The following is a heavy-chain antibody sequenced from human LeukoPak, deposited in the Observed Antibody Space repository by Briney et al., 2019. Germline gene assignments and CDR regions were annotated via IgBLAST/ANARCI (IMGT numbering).Heavy chain of an antibody. CDR1: GGSISSSSYY. Sequence: SETLSLTCTVSGGSISSSSYYWGWIRQPPGKGLEWIGSIYYSGSTYYNPSLKSRVTISVDTSKSQFSLKLSSVTAADTAVYYCASCPGYSSGCEDYWGQGTLVTVSS. CDR2: IYYSGST. V-gene: IGHV4-39*07. CDR3: ASCPGYSSGCEDY. J-gene: IGHJ4*02. D-gene: IGHD6-19*01.